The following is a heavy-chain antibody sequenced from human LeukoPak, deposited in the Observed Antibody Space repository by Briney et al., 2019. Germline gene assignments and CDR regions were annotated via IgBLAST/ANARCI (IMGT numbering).Heavy chain of an antibody. V-gene: IGHV1-8*01. Sequence: GASVKVSCKTSGYPFTTWEINWVRQAAGQGLEWMGWVHPNGGNTAYAQKFQGRVTITADRSTSTAYLELRSLSSEDTAVYFCARDKRDSSWYSFETWGQGTLVTVSS. D-gene: IGHD6-13*01. J-gene: IGHJ4*02. CDR3: ARDKRDSSWYSFET. CDR1: GYPFTTWE. CDR2: VHPNGGNT.